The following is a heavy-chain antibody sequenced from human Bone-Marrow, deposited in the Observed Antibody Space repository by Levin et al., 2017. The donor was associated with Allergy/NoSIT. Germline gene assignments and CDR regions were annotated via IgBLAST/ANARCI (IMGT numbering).Heavy chain of an antibody. CDR3: ARERGEDSTTWYETFDY. D-gene: IGHD3-16*01. CDR1: WDSISLSSAT. CDR2: AYYKSEWNT. V-gene: IGHV6-1*01. Sequence: SQTLSLPCAVSWDSISLSSATWNWIRQSPSRGLEWLGRAYYKSEWNTDYAVSVKSRITITPDTSKNQFSLHLNSVTPEDTAVYYCARERGEDSTTWYETFDYWGQGTQVTVSS. J-gene: IGHJ4*02.